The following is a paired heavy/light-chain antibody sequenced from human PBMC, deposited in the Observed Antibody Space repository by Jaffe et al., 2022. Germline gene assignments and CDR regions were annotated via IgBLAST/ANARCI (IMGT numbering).Light chain of an antibody. V-gene: IGKV1-39*01. CDR3: QQSYSTPLA. Sequence: DIQMTQSPSSLSASVGDRVTITCRASQSISSYLNWYQQKPGKAPKLLIYAASSLQSGVPSRFSGSGSGTDFTLTISSLQPEDFATYYCQQSYSTPLAFGQGTKVEIK. CDR2: AAS. J-gene: IGKJ1*01. CDR1: QSISSY.
Heavy chain of an antibody. CDR3: ARGLYDVLRYFAHSGRFDY. V-gene: IGHV4-38-2*01. J-gene: IGHJ4*02. D-gene: IGHD3-9*01. Sequence: QVQLQESGPGLVKPSETLSLTCAVSGYSISSGYYWGWIRQPPGKGLEWIGSIYHSGSTYYNPSLKSRVTISVDTSKNQFSLKLSSVTAADTAVYYCARGLYDVLRYFAHSGRFDYWGQGTLVTVSS. CDR1: GYSISSGYY. CDR2: IYHSGST.